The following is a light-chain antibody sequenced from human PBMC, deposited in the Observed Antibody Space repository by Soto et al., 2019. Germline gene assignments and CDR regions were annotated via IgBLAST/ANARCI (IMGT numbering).Light chain of an antibody. CDR3: AAWDDSLTGEV. CDR2: SNN. CDR1: SSNIGSNY. Sequence: SVLTRAPSSSGTPGQMVTICCSGGSSNIGSNYVNWYQQLPGTAPKLLSYSNNQRPSGVPDRFSGSKSGTSASLAISGLRSEDEPDYYCAAWDDSLTGEVFGTGTKVTAL. J-gene: IGLJ1*01. V-gene: IGLV1-47*02.